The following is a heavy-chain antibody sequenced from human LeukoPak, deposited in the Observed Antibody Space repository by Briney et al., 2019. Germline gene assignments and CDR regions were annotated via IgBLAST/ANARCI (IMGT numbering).Heavy chain of an antibody. V-gene: IGHV4-59*01. Sequence: SETLSLTCTVSGGSISRYYWSWIRQPPGKGLEWIGYKDYSGSTNYNRSLKSRVTISVDTSKNQFSLKLSSVTAADTAVYYCARVYYSSSFDYWYFDLWGRGTLVTVSS. J-gene: IGHJ2*01. CDR3: ARVYYSSSFDYWYFDL. D-gene: IGHD6-13*01. CDR1: GGSISRYY. CDR2: KDYSGST.